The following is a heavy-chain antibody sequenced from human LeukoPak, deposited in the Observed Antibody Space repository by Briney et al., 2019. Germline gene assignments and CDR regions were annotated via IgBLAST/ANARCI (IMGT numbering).Heavy chain of an antibody. CDR1: GFTFSSYG. CDR3: ARDMGTGYCSSPSCYAFDY. Sequence: PGRSLRLSCAASGFTFSSYGVHWVRQAPGKGLEWVANIPYDGSIKYYAGSVKGRFTISRDNSKNTLYLQMNSLRTEDTAMYYCARDMGTGYCSSPSCYAFDYWGQGTLVTVSS. D-gene: IGHD2-2*01. CDR2: IPYDGSIK. J-gene: IGHJ4*02. V-gene: IGHV3-30*03.